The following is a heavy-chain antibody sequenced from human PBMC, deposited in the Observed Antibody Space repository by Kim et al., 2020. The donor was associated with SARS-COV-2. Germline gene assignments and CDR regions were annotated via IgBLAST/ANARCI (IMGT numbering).Heavy chain of an antibody. CDR2: IYYIGST. D-gene: IGHD3-10*01. CDR3: ARGTAMVRHNWFDP. J-gene: IGHJ5*02. CDR1: GGSISSYY. V-gene: IGHV4-59*01. Sequence: SETLSLTCTVSGGSISSYYWSWIRQPPGKGLEWIGYIYYIGSTNYNPSLKSRVTISVDTSKNQFSLKLTSVTAADTAVYYCARGTAMVRHNWFDPWGQGTLVTVSS.